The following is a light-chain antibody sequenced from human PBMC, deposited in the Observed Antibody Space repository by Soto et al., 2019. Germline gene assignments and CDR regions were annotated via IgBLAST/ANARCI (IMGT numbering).Light chain of an antibody. Sequence: EIVLTQSPGTLSLSPGERATLSCRASQSVSSNLLAWYQQKPGQAPRLLIYAGSSRATGIPDRFSGSGSGTDFTLTISRLEPEDFALYHCQQYGSRPWTFGQGTKVESK. CDR1: QSVSSNL. J-gene: IGKJ1*01. CDR2: AGS. CDR3: QQYGSRPWT. V-gene: IGKV3-20*01.